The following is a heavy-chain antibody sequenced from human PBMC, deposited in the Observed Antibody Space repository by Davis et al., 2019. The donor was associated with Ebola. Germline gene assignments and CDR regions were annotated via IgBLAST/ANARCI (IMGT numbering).Heavy chain of an antibody. Sequence: GGSLRLSCAASGFSFSYYSMNWVRQAPGKGLEWISFIGRYSKTIHYADSVKGRFTVSRDDDKKFLFLQMNNLRDEDTAVYYCARDSGTVFDIVTTNPYFDNWGQGSLVAVSS. V-gene: IGHV3-48*02. D-gene: IGHD3-10*01. CDR1: GFSFSYYS. CDR2: IGRYSKTI. J-gene: IGHJ4*02. CDR3: ARDSGTVFDIVTTNPYFDN.